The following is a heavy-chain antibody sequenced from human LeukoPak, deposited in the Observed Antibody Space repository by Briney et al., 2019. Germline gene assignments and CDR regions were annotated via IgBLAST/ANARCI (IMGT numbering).Heavy chain of an antibody. D-gene: IGHD6-13*01. V-gene: IGHV4-34*01. CDR2: INHSGST. CDR3: ARRIAAPRSPVAV. CDR1: GGSISSYY. Sequence: SETLSLTCTVSGGSISSYYWSWIRQPPGKGLEWIGEINHSGSTNYNPSLKSRVTISVDTSKNQFSLKLSSVTAADTAVYYCARRIAAPRSPVAVWGQGTLVTVSS. J-gene: IGHJ4*02.